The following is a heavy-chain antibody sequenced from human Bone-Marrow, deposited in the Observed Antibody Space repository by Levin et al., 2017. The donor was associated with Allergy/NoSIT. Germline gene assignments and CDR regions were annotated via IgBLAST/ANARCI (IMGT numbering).Heavy chain of an antibody. V-gene: IGHV3-21*01. Sequence: GGSLRLSCAASGFTFSNYNMHWVRQAPGKGLEWVSSISISGNHIYYVDSVKGRFTFSLAHAKNSLYLQMNDLGAEDTAVYFCASDPMTCSGGSCYHFDHWGQGTLVTVSS. CDR3: ASDPMTCSGGSCYHFDH. D-gene: IGHD2-15*01. CDR1: GFTFSNYN. CDR2: ISISGNHI. J-gene: IGHJ4*02.